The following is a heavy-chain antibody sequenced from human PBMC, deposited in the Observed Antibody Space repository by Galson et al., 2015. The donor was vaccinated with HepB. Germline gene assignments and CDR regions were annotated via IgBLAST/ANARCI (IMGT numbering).Heavy chain of an antibody. J-gene: IGHJ3*02. D-gene: IGHD1-26*01. Sequence: SCKASGYTFTGYYMHWVRQAPGKGLEWVAVISYDGSNKYYADSVKGRFTISRDNSKNTLYLQMNSLRAEDTAVYYCARDHDIVGATTLGYDAFDIWGQGTMVTVSS. CDR1: GYTFTGYY. V-gene: IGHV3-30-3*01. CDR2: ISYDGSNK. CDR3: ARDHDIVGATTLGYDAFDI.